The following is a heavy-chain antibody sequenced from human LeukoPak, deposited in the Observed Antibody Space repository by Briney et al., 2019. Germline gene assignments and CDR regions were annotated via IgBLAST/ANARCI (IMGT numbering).Heavy chain of an antibody. Sequence: ASVKVSCKASGYTFTSYGISWVRQAPGQGLEWMGWISAYNGNTNYAQKLQGRVTMTTDTSTSTAYMELRSLRSDEPAVYYSARSPAVPAAGGTLYSYYYMDVWGNGTTVTVSS. CDR1: GYTFTSYG. V-gene: IGHV1-18*01. CDR3: ARSPAVPAAGGTLYSYYYMDV. D-gene: IGHD2-2*01. CDR2: ISAYNGNT. J-gene: IGHJ6*03.